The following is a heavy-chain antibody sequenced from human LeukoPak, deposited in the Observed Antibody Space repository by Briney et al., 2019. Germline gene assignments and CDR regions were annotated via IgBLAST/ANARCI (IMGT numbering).Heavy chain of an antibody. V-gene: IGHV1-18*01. CDR3: ARADNLMDFWSGYSDY. D-gene: IGHD3-3*01. J-gene: IGHJ4*02. CDR1: GYTFTSYA. CDR2: ISTYNGHT. Sequence: ASVKVSCKASGYTFTSYAISWVRQAPGQGLEWMGWISTYNGHTNCAQKLQGRVTMTTDTSTSTACMELRSLRSDDTAVYYCARADNLMDFWSGYSDYWGQGTLVTVSS.